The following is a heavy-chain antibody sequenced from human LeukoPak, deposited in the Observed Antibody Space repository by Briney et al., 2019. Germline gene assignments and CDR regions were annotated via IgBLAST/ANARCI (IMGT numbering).Heavy chain of an antibody. CDR2: ISYDGSNK. CDR1: GFTFSSYA. Sequence: GRSLRLSCAAPGFTFSSYAMHWVRQAPGKGLEWVAVISYDGSNKYYADSVKGRFTISRDNSKNTLYLQMNSLRAEDTAVYYCARGWITCSSTSCSGLLDYYYYYMDVWGKGTTVTVSS. CDR3: ARGWITCSSTSCSGLLDYYYYYMDV. V-gene: IGHV3-30-3*01. J-gene: IGHJ6*03. D-gene: IGHD2-2*01.